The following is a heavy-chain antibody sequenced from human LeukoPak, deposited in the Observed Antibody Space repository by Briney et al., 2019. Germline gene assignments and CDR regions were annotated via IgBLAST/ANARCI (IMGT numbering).Heavy chain of an antibody. CDR2: ISGSGGST. J-gene: IGHJ4*02. D-gene: IGHD2-2*02. CDR1: GFTFSSYA. V-gene: IGHV3-23*01. Sequence: PGGSLRLSCAASGFTFSSYAMSWVRQAPGKGLEWVSAISGSGGSTYYADSVKGRFTISRDNSKNTLYLQMNSLRAEDTAVYYCARAYCSSASCYTFDYWGQGTLVTVSS. CDR3: ARAYCSSASCYTFDY.